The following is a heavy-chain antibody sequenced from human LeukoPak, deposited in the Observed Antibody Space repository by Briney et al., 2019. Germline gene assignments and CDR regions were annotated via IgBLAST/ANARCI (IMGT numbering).Heavy chain of an antibody. J-gene: IGHJ4*02. V-gene: IGHV3-43*01. Sequence: GGSLRLSCAASGFTFDDYTMHWVRQAPGKGLEWVFLISWHGSSTYYADSVKGRFTISRDNSKNSLYLQMNSLRTEDTALYYCAKAKSSSYWDCFDYWGQGTLVTVSS. D-gene: IGHD3-22*01. CDR1: GFTFDDYT. CDR3: AKAKSSSYWDCFDY. CDR2: ISWHGSST.